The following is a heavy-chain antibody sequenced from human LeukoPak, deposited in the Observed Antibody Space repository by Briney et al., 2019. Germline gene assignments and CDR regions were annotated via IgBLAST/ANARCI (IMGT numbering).Heavy chain of an antibody. J-gene: IGHJ3*01. D-gene: IGHD4-17*01. CDR1: GFTFSSYA. V-gene: IGHV3-23*01. CDR3: GRDPNGDYVGAFDF. CDR2: IRGSGDGT. Sequence: PGGSLRLSCAASGFTFSSYAMTWVRQAPGKGLECVSSIRGSGDGTSYGDSVKGCFTMSRDNSKNTLYLQMNSLRAEDTAIYYCGRDPNGDYVGAFDFWGLGTLVTVSS.